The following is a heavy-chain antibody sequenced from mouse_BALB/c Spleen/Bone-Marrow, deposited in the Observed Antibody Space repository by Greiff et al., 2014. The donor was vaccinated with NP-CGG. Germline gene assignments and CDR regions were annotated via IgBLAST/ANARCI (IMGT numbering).Heavy chain of an antibody. CDR1: GYAFTNYL. CDR3: ARCLTGTSAMDY. Sequence: VMLVESGAELVRPGTSVKVSCKASGYAFTNYLIEWVKQRPGQGLEWIGAINPGSGGTNYNEKFKAKATLTADKSSSTAYMQLSSLTSDDSAVYFCARCLTGTSAMDYWGQGTSVTVSS. V-gene: IGHV1-54*01. D-gene: IGHD4-1*01. J-gene: IGHJ4*01. CDR2: INPGSGGT.